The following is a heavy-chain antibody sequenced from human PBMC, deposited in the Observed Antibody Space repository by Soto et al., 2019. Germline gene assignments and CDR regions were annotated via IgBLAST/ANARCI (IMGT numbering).Heavy chain of an antibody. J-gene: IGHJ5*02. Sequence: EEQLVLSGGGLVQPGGSLRLSCAASGFTLSSYWMHWVRPAPGKGLEWVSRISNDERTISYADSVKGRFTISRDNAKNTVYLQMNNLRAEDTAMYYCGCHLISPWGQGTLVSVSS. CDR1: GFTLSSYW. CDR3: GCHLISP. D-gene: IGHD2-8*01. CDR2: ISNDERTI. V-gene: IGHV3-74*01.